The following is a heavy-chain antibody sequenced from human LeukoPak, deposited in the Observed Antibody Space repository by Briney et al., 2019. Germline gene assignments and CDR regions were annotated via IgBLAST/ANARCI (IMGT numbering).Heavy chain of an antibody. D-gene: IGHD4-4*01. CDR2: IYYSGST. Sequence: SETLPLTCTVSGGSISSSSYYWGWIRQPPGKGLEWIGSIYYSGSTYYNPSLKSRVTISVDTSKNQFSLKLSSVTAADTAVYYCARTTVTTGNWFDPWGQGTLVTVSS. J-gene: IGHJ5*02. CDR1: GGSISSSSYY. CDR3: ARTTVTTGNWFDP. V-gene: IGHV4-39*01.